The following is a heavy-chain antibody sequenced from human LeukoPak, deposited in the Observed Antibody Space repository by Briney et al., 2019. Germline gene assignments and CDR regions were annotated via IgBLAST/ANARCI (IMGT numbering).Heavy chain of an antibody. J-gene: IGHJ4*02. V-gene: IGHV3-30-3*01. D-gene: IGHD5-24*01. CDR2: ISYDGSNK. Sequence: SGGSLRLSCAASGFTFSDYAMHWARQAPGKGLEWVAVISYDGSNKYYADSVKGRFTISRDNSKNTLYLQMNSLRAEDTAMYYCARDIDGMGSFDYWGQGTLVTVSS. CDR3: ARDIDGMGSFDY. CDR1: GFTFSDYA.